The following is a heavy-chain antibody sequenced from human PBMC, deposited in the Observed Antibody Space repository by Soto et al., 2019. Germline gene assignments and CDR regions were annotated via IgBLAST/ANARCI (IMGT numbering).Heavy chain of an antibody. V-gene: IGHV1-18*04. J-gene: IGHJ4*02. CDR3: AGGITPIMAAPAY. D-gene: IGHD2-15*01. CDR1: GYTFSNYA. Sequence: GASVKVSCKTSGYTFSNYAISWVRQAPGQGLEWMGWISPYNGNANYTEKFQGRVSMTTDTSTTTAYMGQTSLTSDDTAIYYCAGGITPIMAAPAYLGQGTWVAVSS. CDR2: ISPYNGNA.